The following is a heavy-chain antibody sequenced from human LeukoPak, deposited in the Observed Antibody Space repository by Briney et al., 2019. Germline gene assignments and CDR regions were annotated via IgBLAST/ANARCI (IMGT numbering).Heavy chain of an antibody. CDR1: GFTVSSNY. V-gene: IGHV3-66*02. J-gene: IGHJ4*02. Sequence: GGSLRLSCAASGFTVSSNYMSWVRQAPGKGREWVSVIYSGGSTYYADSVKGRFTISRDNSKNTLYLQMNSLRAEDTAVYYCARDGNTAAYDYWGQGTLVTVSS. CDR3: ARDGNTAAYDY. CDR2: IYSGGST. D-gene: IGHD1/OR15-1a*01.